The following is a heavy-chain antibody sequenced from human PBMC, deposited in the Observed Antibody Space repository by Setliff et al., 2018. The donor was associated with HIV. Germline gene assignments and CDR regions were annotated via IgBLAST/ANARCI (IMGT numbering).Heavy chain of an antibody. J-gene: IGHJ4*02. CDR3: ARVRYCGSPSCRKEFDF. CDR1: GLTFSNYA. CDR2: ISGSDGST. D-gene: IGHD2-21*01. V-gene: IGHV3-23*01. Sequence: LRLSCAASGLTFSNYAMGWVRQAPGKGLEWVSSISGSDGSTYYADSVKGRFIISRDDSESTLFLQMNSLRVDDTAVYYCARVRYCGSPSCRKEFDFWGQGTLVTVSS.